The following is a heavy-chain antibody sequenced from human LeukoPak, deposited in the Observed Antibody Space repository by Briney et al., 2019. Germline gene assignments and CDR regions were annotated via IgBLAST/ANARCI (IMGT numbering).Heavy chain of an antibody. J-gene: IGHJ4*02. CDR2: IYYGENT. D-gene: IGHD3-22*01. CDR3: ARRDDSSGYHKIFDY. Sequence: SETLSLPRTVSGGSISSGPYYWGWIRQPPGKGLEWIGNIYYGENTYYNPSLKSRVTISIDTSKNQFYLKLSSLTAADTAVYYCARRDDSSGYHKIFDYWGPGTLVTVSS. CDR1: GGSISSGPYY. V-gene: IGHV4-39*01.